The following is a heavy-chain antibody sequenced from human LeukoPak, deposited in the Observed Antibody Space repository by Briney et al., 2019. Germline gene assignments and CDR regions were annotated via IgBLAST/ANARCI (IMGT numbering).Heavy chain of an antibody. Sequence: SETLSLTCTVSGGSISSYYWSWIRQLAGKGLEWIGRIYSTGSTNYNPSLKSRVTMSVDTSKNQFSLRLRSVTAADTAVYYCARQIASAGTAGFDFWGQGALVTVSS. CDR1: GGSISSYY. V-gene: IGHV4-4*07. CDR2: IYSTGST. J-gene: IGHJ4*02. D-gene: IGHD6-13*01. CDR3: ARQIASAGTAGFDF.